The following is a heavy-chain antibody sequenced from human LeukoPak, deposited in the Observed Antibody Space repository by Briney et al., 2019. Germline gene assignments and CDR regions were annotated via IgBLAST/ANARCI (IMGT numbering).Heavy chain of an antibody. Sequence: SETLSLTCTVSGGSISSYYWSWIRQPPGKGLEWIGYIYYSGSTNYNPSLKTRVTISVDTSKNQYSLKLSSVTAADTAVYYCARGGLPTKDYYYYGMDVWGQGTTVTVSS. V-gene: IGHV4-59*01. CDR3: ARGGLPTKDYYYYGMDV. CDR1: GGSISSYY. J-gene: IGHJ6*02. D-gene: IGHD5-12*01. CDR2: IYYSGST.